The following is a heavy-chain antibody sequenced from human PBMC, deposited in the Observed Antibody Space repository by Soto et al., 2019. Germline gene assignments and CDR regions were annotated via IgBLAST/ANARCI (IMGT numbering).Heavy chain of an antibody. CDR3: ANLHTNNWFDP. D-gene: IGHD2-21*01. CDR1: GFTFSSYA. CDR2: ISGSGGST. Sequence: GGSLRLSCAASGFTFSSYAMSWVRQAPGKGLEWVSAISGSGGSTYYADSVKDRFTISRANSKNTLYLQMNSPRAEDTAAEYCANLHTNNWFDPWGQGTLVTVSS. V-gene: IGHV3-23*01. J-gene: IGHJ5*02.